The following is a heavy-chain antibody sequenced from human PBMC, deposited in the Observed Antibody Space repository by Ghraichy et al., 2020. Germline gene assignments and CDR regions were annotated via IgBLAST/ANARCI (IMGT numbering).Heavy chain of an antibody. CDR2: ISGVGDST. J-gene: IGHJ3*02. CDR3: ARGYSYAPFDI. D-gene: IGHD5-18*01. Sequence: GALRLSCAASGFTFSSYAMTWVRQAPGKGLEWVSAISGVGDSTYYADSVKGRFTISRDNSKNTLYLQMNSVRAEDTAVYLCARGYSYAPFDIWGQGIVVTVSS. V-gene: IGHV3-23*01. CDR1: GFTFSSYA.